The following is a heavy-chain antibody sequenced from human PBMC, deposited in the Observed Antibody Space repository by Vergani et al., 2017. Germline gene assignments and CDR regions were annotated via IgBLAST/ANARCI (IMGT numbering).Heavy chain of an antibody. J-gene: IGHJ3*02. D-gene: IGHD2-2*01. Sequence: QVQLVQSGAEVKKPGSSVKVSCKASGGTFSSYAISWVRQAPGQGLESMGGIIPIFGTANYAQKFQGRVTITADESTSTAYMELSSLRSEDTAVYYCARGDCSSTSCRSDAFDIWGQGTMVTVSS. V-gene: IGHV1-69*01. CDR1: GGTFSSYA. CDR3: ARGDCSSTSCRSDAFDI. CDR2: IIPIFGTA.